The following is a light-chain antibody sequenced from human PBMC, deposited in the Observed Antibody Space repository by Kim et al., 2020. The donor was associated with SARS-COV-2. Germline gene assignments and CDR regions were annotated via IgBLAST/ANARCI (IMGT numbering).Light chain of an antibody. V-gene: IGLV3-1*01. CDR1: KLGGKY. Sequence: GSPGQSASIICSGVKLGGKYFSWYYQKPGQSPVLVMYQDSKRPSGIPERFSGSNSENTATLTIGETQAIDEADYYCQVWGTTTAVFGGGTQLTVL. J-gene: IGLJ2*01. CDR2: QDS. CDR3: QVWGTTTAV.